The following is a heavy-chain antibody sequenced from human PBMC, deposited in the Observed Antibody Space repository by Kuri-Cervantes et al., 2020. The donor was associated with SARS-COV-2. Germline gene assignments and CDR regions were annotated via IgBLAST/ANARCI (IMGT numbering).Heavy chain of an antibody. CDR1: GGSVSSGSYY. D-gene: IGHD6-19*01. CDR3: ARARQQWLVRFGGVDP. J-gene: IGHJ5*02. CDR2: SYYSGST. V-gene: IGHV4-61*01. Sequence: SETLSLTCTVSGGSVSSGSYYWSWIRQPPGKGLEWIGYSYYSGSTNYNPSLKSRVTILVDTSKNQCSLMLSSVTAADTAVYNCARARQQWLVRFGGVDPWGQGTLVTFSS.